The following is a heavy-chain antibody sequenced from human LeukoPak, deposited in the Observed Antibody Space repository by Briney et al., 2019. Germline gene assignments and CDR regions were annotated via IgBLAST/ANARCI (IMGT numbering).Heavy chain of an antibody. D-gene: IGHD3-22*01. CDR1: GGSISSSSYY. CDR3: ARLYYDSSGYYQICYFDY. V-gene: IGHV4-39*01. J-gene: IGHJ4*02. CDR2: IYYSGST. Sequence: SETLSLTCTVSGGSISSSSYYWGWIRQPPGKGLEWIGSIYYSGSTYYNPSLKSRVTISVDTSKNQFSLNLSSVTAANTAVYYCARLYYDSSGYYQICYFDYWGQGTLVTVSS.